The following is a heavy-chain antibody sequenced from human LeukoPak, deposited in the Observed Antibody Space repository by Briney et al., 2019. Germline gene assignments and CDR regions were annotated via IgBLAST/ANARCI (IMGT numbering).Heavy chain of an antibody. J-gene: IGHJ4*02. Sequence: GGSLRLSCAASGFTLSTASMNWVRQAPGKGLEWISFIHYSGAPIYYADSVKGRFTISRDSAKNSLYLQMNSLRAEDTAVYFCADNLSRWGQGTLVTVSS. CDR3: ADNLSR. CDR1: GFTLSTAS. D-gene: IGHD1-1*01. V-gene: IGHV3-48*04. CDR2: IHYSGAPI.